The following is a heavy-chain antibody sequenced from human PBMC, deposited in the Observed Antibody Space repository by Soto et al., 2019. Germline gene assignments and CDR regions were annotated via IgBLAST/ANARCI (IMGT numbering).Heavy chain of an antibody. D-gene: IGHD3-22*01. CDR1: GASISSSY. CDR3: ARGYYDSRGQSNTFDI. CDR2: VHYSGST. J-gene: IGHJ3*02. V-gene: IGHV4-59*01. Sequence: QVQLQESGPGLVKPSETLSLTCTVSGASISSSYWSWIRQSPGKGLEWIGYVHYSGSTKYNPSLKSRFTISVDTSKNQFSLKLSSVTAADTAVYYCARGYYDSRGQSNTFDIWGQGTMVTVSS.